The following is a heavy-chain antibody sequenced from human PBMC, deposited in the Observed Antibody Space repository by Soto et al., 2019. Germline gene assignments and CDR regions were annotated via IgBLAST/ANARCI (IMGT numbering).Heavy chain of an antibody. CDR3: ARVPSPFDYYSAMDV. CDR2: IFSSGTT. V-gene: IGHV4-30-4*01. Sequence: QVQLRESGPGLVMPSQTLSLTCTVSGDSISSGNKYWSWIRQPPGKGLEWIGYIFSSGTTYYNPSLKSRLTMSLDASQNQFSLKLNCLTDADTAVYFCARVPSPFDYYSAMDVWGQGTTVTVSS. J-gene: IGHJ6*02. D-gene: IGHD3-16*01. CDR1: GDSISSGNKY.